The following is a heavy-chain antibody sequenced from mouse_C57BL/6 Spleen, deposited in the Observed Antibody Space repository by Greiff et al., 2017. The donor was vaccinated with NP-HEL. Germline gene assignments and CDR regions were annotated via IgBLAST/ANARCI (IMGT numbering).Heavy chain of an antibody. CDR1: GYTFTSYW. J-gene: IGHJ1*03. D-gene: IGHD1-1*01. Sequence: QVHLNPRWSYLLKPGASVKLSCKASGYTFTSYWMHWVKQRPGQGLEWIGMIHPNSGSTNYNEKFKSKATLTVDKSSSTAYMQLSSLTSEDSAVYYCAGITTVVAGFDVWGTGTTVTVSS. CDR2: IHPNSGST. CDR3: AGITTVVAGFDV. V-gene: IGHV1-64*01.